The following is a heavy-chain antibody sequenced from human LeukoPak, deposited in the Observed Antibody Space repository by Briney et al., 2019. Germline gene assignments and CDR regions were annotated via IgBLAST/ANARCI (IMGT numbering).Heavy chain of an antibody. CDR3: ARGNKWLRQNFDY. Sequence: PGRSLRLSCAASGFTFSSYGMHWVRQAPGKGLEWVAVIWYDGSNKYYADSVKGRFTISRDNSKNTLCLQMNSLRAEDTAVYYCARGNKWLRQNFDYWGQGTLVTVSS. V-gene: IGHV3-33*01. CDR1: GFTFSSYG. J-gene: IGHJ4*02. CDR2: IWYDGSNK. D-gene: IGHD5-12*01.